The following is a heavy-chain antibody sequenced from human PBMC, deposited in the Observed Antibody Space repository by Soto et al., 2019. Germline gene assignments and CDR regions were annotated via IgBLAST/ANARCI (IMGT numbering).Heavy chain of an antibody. CDR3: SSICTNGVCPAFDYYGMDV. J-gene: IGHJ6*02. D-gene: IGHD2-8*01. Sequence: EWIGSIYYSGSTYYNPSLKSRVTISVDTSKNQFSLKLSSVTAADTAVYYCSSICTNGVCPAFDYYGMDVWGQGTTVTDSS. CDR2: IYYSGST. V-gene: IGHV4-39*01.